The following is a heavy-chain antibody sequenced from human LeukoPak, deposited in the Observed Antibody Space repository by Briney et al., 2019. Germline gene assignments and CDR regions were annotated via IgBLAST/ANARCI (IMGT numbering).Heavy chain of an antibody. CDR3: ARDAEIVVVVAATGGWFDP. Sequence: ASVKVSCKASGYTFTSYGISWVRQAPGQGLEWMGWISAYNSNTNYAQKLQGRVTMTTDTSTSTAYMELRSLRSDDTAVYYCARDAEIVVVVAATGGWFDPWGQGTLVTVSS. CDR1: GYTFTSYG. D-gene: IGHD2-15*01. V-gene: IGHV1-18*04. CDR2: ISAYNSNT. J-gene: IGHJ5*02.